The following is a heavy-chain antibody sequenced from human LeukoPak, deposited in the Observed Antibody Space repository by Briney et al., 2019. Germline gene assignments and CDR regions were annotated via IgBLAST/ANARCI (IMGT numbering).Heavy chain of an antibody. CDR1: GFTFSSYS. CDR2: ISSSSGTI. D-gene: IGHD4-17*01. V-gene: IGHV3-48*01. CDR3: ARGGLRGDY. Sequence: PGGSLRLSCAASGFTFSSYSMNWVRQAPGKGLEWVSYISSSSGTIYYADSVKGRFTISRDNAENSLYLQMSSLRAEDTAVYYCARGGLRGDYWGQGTPVTVSS. J-gene: IGHJ4*02.